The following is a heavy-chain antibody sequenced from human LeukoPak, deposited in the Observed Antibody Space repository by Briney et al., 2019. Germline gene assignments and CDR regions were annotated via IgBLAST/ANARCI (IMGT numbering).Heavy chain of an antibody. D-gene: IGHD2-2*02. CDR2: ISAYNGNT. CDR3: ASGYCSSTSCYTGSTVNYDY. J-gene: IGHJ4*02. Sequence: ASVKVSCKASGYTFTSYGISWVRQAPGQGLEWMGWISAYNGNTNYAQKLQGRVTMTTDTSTSTAYMEVRSLRSDDTAVYYCASGYCSSTSCYTGSTVNYDYWGQGTLVTVSS. V-gene: IGHV1-18*01. CDR1: GYTFTSYG.